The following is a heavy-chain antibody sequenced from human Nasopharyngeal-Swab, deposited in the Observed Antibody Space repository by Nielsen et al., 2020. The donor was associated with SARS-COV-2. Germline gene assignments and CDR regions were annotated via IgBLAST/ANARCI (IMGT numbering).Heavy chain of an antibody. CDR2: ISAYNGNT. CDR3: ARDPGREDPFDY. V-gene: IGHV1-18*01. Sequence: ASVQVSCKASGYIFTSYGISWVRQAPGQGLEWMGWISAYNGNTNYAQKLQGRVTMTTDTSTSTAYMELRSLRSDDTAVYYCARDPGREDPFDYWGQGTLVTVSS. D-gene: IGHD2-15*01. J-gene: IGHJ4*02. CDR1: GYIFTSYG.